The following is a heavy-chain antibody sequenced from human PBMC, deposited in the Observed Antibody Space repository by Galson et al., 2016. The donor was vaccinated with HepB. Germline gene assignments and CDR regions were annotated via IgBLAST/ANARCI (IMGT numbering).Heavy chain of an antibody. J-gene: IGHJ4*02. V-gene: IGHV1-58*01. CDR3: AARGNSWPYY. CDR2: IVAGNGNT. CDR1: GVTFSTSA. D-gene: IGHD6-13*01. Sequence: SVKVSCKASGVTFSTSAVQWVRQARGQHLEWIGWIVAGNGNTKYAQKFQERVTITRDMPTRTAYMELSSLTSEDTAVYYCAARGNSWPYYWGQGTLVTVSS.